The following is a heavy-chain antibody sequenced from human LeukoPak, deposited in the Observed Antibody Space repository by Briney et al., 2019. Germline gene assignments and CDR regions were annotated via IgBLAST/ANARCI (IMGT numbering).Heavy chain of an antibody. CDR3: ARETGARYYDY. CDR1: KFTFRNHG. CDR2: IWYDGSKQ. J-gene: IGHJ4*02. Sequence: GGSLRLSCAASKFTFRNHGMHGVRQAPGKGLEWVAIIWYDGSKQYYADSVKGRFTISRDNSKDTLYLQMNSLRDEDTAVYYCARETGARYYDYWGQGTQVSVSS. D-gene: IGHD3-10*01. V-gene: IGHV3-33*01.